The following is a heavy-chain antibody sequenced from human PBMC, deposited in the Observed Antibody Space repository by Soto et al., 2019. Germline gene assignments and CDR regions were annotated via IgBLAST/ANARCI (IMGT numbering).Heavy chain of an antibody. J-gene: IGHJ3*02. CDR1: GFTFSSHA. D-gene: IGHD6-13*01. Sequence: GGSLRLSCEASGFTFSSHAMSWVRQAPGKGLEWTSGISGRGGSTYYGDSVKGRFTISRDNSKNTLFLQMNSLGAEDTAVYYCAKDAIAAGAFDIWGQGTVVTV. CDR2: ISGRGGST. V-gene: IGHV3-23*01. CDR3: AKDAIAAGAFDI.